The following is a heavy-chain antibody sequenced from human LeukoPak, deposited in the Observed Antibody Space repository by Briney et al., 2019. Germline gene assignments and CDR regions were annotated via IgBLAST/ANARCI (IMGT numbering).Heavy chain of an antibody. D-gene: IGHD2-2*01. CDR3: ARELTSRRGNWFDP. J-gene: IGHJ5*02. CDR2: IYSGGST. CDR1: GFTVSSNY. V-gene: IGHV3-66*01. Sequence: GGSLRLSCAASGFTVSSNYMSWVRQAPGKGLEWVSVIYSGGSTYYADSVKGRFTISRDNSKNTLYLQMNSLRAEDTAVYYCARELTSRRGNWFDPWGQGTLATVSS.